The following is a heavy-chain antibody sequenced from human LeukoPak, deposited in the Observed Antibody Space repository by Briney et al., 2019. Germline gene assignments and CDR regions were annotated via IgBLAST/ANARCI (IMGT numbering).Heavy chain of an antibody. CDR2: IYYSGST. V-gene: IGHV4-39*01. J-gene: IGHJ4*02. CDR1: GGSISSSTYY. D-gene: IGHD3-16*01. Sequence: SETPSLTCTVSGGSISSSTYYWGWIRRPPGKGLEWIGSIYYSGSTYYNPSLKSRVTVSVDTSKNQFSLKLSSVTAADTAVYYCVRGPTLRHYQYWGQGTLVTVSS. CDR3: VRGPTLRHYQY.